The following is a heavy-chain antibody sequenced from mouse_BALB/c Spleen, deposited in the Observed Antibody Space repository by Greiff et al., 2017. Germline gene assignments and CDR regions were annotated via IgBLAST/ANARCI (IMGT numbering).Heavy chain of an antibody. CDR3: ARRAIYDGYLYAMDY. J-gene: IGHJ4*01. Sequence: VQLQESGAELAKPGASVKMSCKASGYTFTSYWMHWVKQRPGQGLEWIGYINPSTGYTEYNQKFKDKATLTADKSSSTAYMQLSSLTSEDSAVYYCARRAIYDGYLYAMDYWGQGTSVTVSS. CDR2: INPSTGYT. V-gene: IGHV1-7*01. D-gene: IGHD2-3*01. CDR1: GYTFTSYW.